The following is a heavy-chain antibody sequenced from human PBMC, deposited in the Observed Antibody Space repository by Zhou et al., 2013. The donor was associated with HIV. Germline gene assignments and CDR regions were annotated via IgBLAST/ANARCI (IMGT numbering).Heavy chain of an antibody. CDR2: IIPFFDVP. V-gene: IGHV1-69*04. CDR1: GDTFRSSYA. J-gene: IGHJ3*02. Sequence: QVQLVQSGAEVKKPGSSVKVSCRVSGDTFRSSYAITWVRQAPGQGLEWMGTIIPFFDVPNYAQKFQGRVTITADKSTSTSYLELRSPRSEDTALYYCAREAAVAGYDAFDIWGQGTMVTVSS. D-gene: IGHD6-19*01. CDR3: AREAAVAGYDAFDI.